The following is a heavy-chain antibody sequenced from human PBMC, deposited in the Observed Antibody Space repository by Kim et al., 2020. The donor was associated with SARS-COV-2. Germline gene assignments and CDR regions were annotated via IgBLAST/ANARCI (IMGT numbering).Heavy chain of an antibody. V-gene: IGHV4-59*01. CDR2: SYYSGST. J-gene: IGHJ4*02. D-gene: IGHD6-13*01. CDR3: ARVKTPGIAAAGYDY. CDR1: GGSISSYY. Sequence: SETLSLTCTVAGGSISSYYWSWIRQPPGKGLEWIGYSYYSGSTNYNPSLKSRVTISVDTSKNQFSLKLSSVTAAVTAVYNCARVKTPGIAAAGYDYWGQGPLVTVSS.